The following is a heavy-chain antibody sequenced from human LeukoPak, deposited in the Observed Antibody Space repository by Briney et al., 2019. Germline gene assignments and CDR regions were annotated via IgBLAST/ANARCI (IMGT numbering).Heavy chain of an antibody. CDR2: ISWNANKI. Sequence: GGSLRLSCVASGFTFDDYAMSWVRQAPGMGLEYVSGISWNANKIGYADSVKGRFTISRDNSKNTLYLQMNSLRAEDTAVYYCAKGQGSSLCFDYWGQGTLVTVSS. CDR3: AKGQGSSLCFDY. V-gene: IGHV3-20*04. J-gene: IGHJ4*02. CDR1: GFTFDDYA. D-gene: IGHD6-19*01.